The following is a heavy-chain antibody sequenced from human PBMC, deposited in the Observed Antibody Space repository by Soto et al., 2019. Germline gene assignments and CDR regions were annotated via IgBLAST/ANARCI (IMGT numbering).Heavy chain of an antibody. D-gene: IGHD5-12*01. CDR2: IIPILGIA. CDR1: VGTVSSYT. V-gene: IGHV1-69*02. J-gene: IGHJ4*02. Sequence: QVQLVQSGAEVKKPGSSVKVSCKASVGTVSSYTISWVRQAPGQGLDWMGRIIPILGIANYAQKFQGRVTITADKSTRTAYMELSSLRSEDTAVYYCASDPRENIVATNARYYWGQGTLVTVSS. CDR3: ASDPRENIVATNARYY.